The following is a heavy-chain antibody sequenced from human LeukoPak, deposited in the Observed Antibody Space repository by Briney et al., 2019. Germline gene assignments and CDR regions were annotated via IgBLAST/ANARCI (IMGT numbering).Heavy chain of an antibody. J-gene: IGHJ6*03. D-gene: IGHD1-7*01. Sequence: GASVKVSCKASGYTFTSYGISWVRQAPGQGLEWMGWISAYNGNTNYAQKFQGRVTITADKSTSTAYMELSSLRSEDTAVYYCARRNWNYSVGYYYYMDVWGKGTTVTVSS. CDR2: ISAYNGNT. CDR1: GYTFTSYG. CDR3: ARRNWNYSVGYYYYMDV. V-gene: IGHV1-18*01.